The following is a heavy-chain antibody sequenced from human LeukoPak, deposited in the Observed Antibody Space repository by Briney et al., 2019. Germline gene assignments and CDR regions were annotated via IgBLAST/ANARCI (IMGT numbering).Heavy chain of an antibody. CDR3: ARADCGGDCYPSTYFDY. D-gene: IGHD2-21*01. Sequence: ASVKVSCKASGYTFTSYYIHWVRQAPGQGLEWMGIINPSGGSTSYAQKFQGRVTMTRDTATSTVYMELSSLRSEDTAVYYRARADCGGDCYPSTYFDYWGQGTLVTVSS. CDR2: INPSGGST. CDR1: GYTFTSYY. V-gene: IGHV1-46*01. J-gene: IGHJ4*02.